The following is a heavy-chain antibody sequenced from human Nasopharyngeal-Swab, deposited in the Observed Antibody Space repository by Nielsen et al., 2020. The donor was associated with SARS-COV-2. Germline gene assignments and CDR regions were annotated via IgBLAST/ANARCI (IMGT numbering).Heavy chain of an antibody. Sequence: SETLSLTCTVSGGSISSYYWSWIRQPPGKGLEWIGYNYYSGSTNYNPSLKSRVTISVDTSKNQFSLKLSSVTAADTAVYYCARAPIVVVITAFDYWGQGTLVTVSS. D-gene: IGHD3-22*01. V-gene: IGHV4-59*12. CDR1: GGSISSYY. J-gene: IGHJ4*02. CDR2: NYYSGST. CDR3: ARAPIVVVITAFDY.